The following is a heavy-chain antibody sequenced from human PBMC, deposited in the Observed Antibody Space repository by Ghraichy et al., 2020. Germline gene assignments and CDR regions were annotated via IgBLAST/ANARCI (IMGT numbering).Heavy chain of an antibody. Sequence: SETLSLTCTVSGGSINSYYWTWIRQPPGKGLEWIGYIYYTGNTRYNPSLKSRVTISVDTSKNQFSLKLSSVTAADTAVYYCARTESQGSTDHWGQGTLVTVSS. V-gene: IGHV4-59*01. CDR3: ARTESQGSTDH. J-gene: IGHJ4*02. CDR2: IYYTGNT. CDR1: GGSINSYY.